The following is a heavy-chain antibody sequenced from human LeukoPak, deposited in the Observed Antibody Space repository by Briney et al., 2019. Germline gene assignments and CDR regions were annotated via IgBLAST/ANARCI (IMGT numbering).Heavy chain of an antibody. CDR1: GYTLTELS. CDR2: FDPEDGET. D-gene: IGHD3-16*02. Sequence: GASVKVSCKVSGYTLTELSMHWVRQAPGKGLEWMGGFDPEDGETIYAQKFQGRVTMTEDTSTDTAYMELSSLRSEDTAVYYCARDAFIESRLGPWNPWGQGTLVTVSS. J-gene: IGHJ5*02. V-gene: IGHV1-24*01. CDR3: ARDAFIESRLGPWNP.